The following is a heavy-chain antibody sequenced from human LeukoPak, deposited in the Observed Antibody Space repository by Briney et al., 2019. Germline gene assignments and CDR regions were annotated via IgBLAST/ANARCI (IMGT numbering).Heavy chain of an antibody. CDR2: IYYSGST. CDR1: GVSISSSNYY. D-gene: IGHD2-2*01. J-gene: IGHJ1*01. CDR3: ARSYCSSTSCYAGGYFQH. Sequence: PSETLSLTCTVSGVSISSSNYYWGWIRQPPGKGLEWIGNIYYSGSTYYNPSLKSRATISVDTSKNQFSLKLSSVTAADTAVYYCARSYCSSTSCYAGGYFQHWGQGTLVTVSS. V-gene: IGHV4-39*01.